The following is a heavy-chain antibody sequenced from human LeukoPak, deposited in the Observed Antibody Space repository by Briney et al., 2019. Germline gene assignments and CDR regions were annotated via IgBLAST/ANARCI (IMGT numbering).Heavy chain of an antibody. V-gene: IGHV3-21*01. J-gene: IGHJ4*02. D-gene: IGHD3-9*01. CDR3: ARGRHSFYDILTGYYSYYFDF. Sequence: GGSLRLSCAASGFTFNRYNMNWVRRAPGKGLEWVSSISTSSSYIYYADSVRGRFTISRDNAKNSLYLQMNSLRAEDTAVYYCARGRHSFYDILTGYYSYYFDFWGQGTLVTVSS. CDR1: GFTFNRYN. CDR2: ISTSSSYI.